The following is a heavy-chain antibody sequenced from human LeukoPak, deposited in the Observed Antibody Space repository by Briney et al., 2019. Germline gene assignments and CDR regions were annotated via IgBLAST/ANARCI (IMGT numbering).Heavy chain of an antibody. CDR3: ARGVGSSSSNWFDP. Sequence: SETLSLTCTVSGGSISSGSYYWSWIRQPAGKGLEWIGRIYTSGSTNYNPSLKSRVTISIDTSKNQFSLKLSSVTAAGTAAYYCARGVGSSSSNWFDPWGQGTLVTVSS. CDR2: IYTSGST. V-gene: IGHV4-61*02. D-gene: IGHD6-6*01. J-gene: IGHJ5*02. CDR1: GGSISSGSYY.